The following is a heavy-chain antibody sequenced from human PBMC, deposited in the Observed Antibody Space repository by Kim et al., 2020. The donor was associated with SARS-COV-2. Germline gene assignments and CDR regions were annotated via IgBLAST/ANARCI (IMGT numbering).Heavy chain of an antibody. CDR1: GGSFSGYY. J-gene: IGHJ3*02. Sequence: SETLSLTCAVYGGSFSGYYWSWIRQPPGKGLEWIGEINHSGSTNYNPSLKSRVTISVDTSKNQFSLKLSSVTAADTAVYYCARVHRAVRSAFDIWGQGTMVTVSS. V-gene: IGHV4-34*01. CDR2: INHSGST. CDR3: ARVHRAVRSAFDI. D-gene: IGHD3-10*01.